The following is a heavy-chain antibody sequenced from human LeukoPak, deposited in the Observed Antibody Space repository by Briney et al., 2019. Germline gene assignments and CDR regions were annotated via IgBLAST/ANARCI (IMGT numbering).Heavy chain of an antibody. D-gene: IGHD3-10*01. V-gene: IGHV3-9*01. CDR1: GFTFDNYA. CDR3: AKGGLRLYFGQFHY. CDR2: ISWNGGII. Sequence: PGGSLRLSCVGSGFTFDNYAMHWLRKVPGKGLEGVSGISWNGGIIGYADSVKGRFTISRDSAKNSLYLQMNSLRVEDTALYYCAKGGLRLYFGQFHYWGQGTLVTVSS. J-gene: IGHJ4*02.